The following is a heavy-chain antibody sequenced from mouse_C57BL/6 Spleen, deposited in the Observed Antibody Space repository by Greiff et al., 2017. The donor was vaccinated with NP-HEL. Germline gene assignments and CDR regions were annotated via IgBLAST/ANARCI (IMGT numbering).Heavy chain of an antibody. CDR3: ATYYSNYEGFAY. CDR2: ISSGSSTI. D-gene: IGHD2-5*01. Sequence: EVHLVESGGGLVKPGGSLKLSCAASGFTFSDYGMHWVRQAPEKGLVWVAYISSGSSTIYYADTVKGRFTISRDNAKNTLFLQMTSLRSEDTAMYYCATYYSNYEGFAYWGQGTLVTVSA. J-gene: IGHJ3*01. CDR1: GFTFSDYG. V-gene: IGHV5-17*01.